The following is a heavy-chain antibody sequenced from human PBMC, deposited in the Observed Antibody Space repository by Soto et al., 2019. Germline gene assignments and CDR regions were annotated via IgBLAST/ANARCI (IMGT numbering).Heavy chain of an antibody. CDR1: GVSLPSGTNY. J-gene: IGHJ4*02. CDR2: FFYSWNT. CDR3: ASTYDFFDY. Sequence: SETLSLTSSVYGVSLPSGTNYWSCIRPHPVKRLEWITYFFYSWNTHFNPSLKTRVNISVHTSKNLFSLKLSSVSAADTAVYYCASTYDFFDYWGQGTLVTVSS. V-gene: IGHV4-31*03. D-gene: IGHD2-21*01.